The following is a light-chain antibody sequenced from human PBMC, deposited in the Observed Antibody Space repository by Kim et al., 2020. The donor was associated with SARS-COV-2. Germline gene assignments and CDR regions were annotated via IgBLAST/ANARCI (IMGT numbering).Light chain of an antibody. V-gene: IGLV2-8*01. CDR2: EVT. Sequence: PGQSVAISCSGTRCDFGSYTYVSWYQPHPGKSPKLIIYEVTKRPSGVPDRFSGSMSGTTASLTVSGLQAEDEADYYCASHGGYDYVFGTGTKVTVL. CDR1: RCDFGSYTY. J-gene: IGLJ1*01. CDR3: ASHGGYDYV.